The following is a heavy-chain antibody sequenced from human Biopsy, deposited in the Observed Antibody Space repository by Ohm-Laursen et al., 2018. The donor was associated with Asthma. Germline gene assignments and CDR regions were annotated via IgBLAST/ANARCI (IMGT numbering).Heavy chain of an antibody. CDR1: GASINSGGYS. J-gene: IGHJ6*02. D-gene: IGHD3-9*01. V-gene: IGHV4-30-2*01. Sequence: SETLSLTCAVSGASINSGGYSWDWIRPPPGEGLGLISYLFPSGATHHNPSLKSRVTISVDRSQRQFSLKVNSVTAADTAVYYCARMNTLIQAANYFSYAMDVWAKGPRSPSP. CDR3: ARMNTLIQAANYFSYAMDV. CDR2: LFPSGAT.